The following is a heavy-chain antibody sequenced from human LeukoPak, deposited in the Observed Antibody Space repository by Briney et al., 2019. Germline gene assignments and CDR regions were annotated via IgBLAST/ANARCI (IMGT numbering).Heavy chain of an antibody. CDR2: INHSGST. Sequence: SETLSLTCAVSGGSFSGYYWSWIRQSPEKGLEWIGEINHSGSTNYNPSLKSRLIVSMDASQNHFSMNLRSVTAADRAIYYCARRRWEGVGGSFDIWGQGTTVTVSS. J-gene: IGHJ3*02. D-gene: IGHD1-26*01. V-gene: IGHV4-34*01. CDR1: GGSFSGYY. CDR3: ARRRWEGVGGSFDI.